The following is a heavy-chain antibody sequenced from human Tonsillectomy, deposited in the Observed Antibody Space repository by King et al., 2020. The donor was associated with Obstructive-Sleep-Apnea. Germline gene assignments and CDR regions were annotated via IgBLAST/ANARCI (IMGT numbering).Heavy chain of an antibody. CDR2: MNPNSGNT. CDR1: GYTFTNYD. V-gene: IGHV1-8*01. CDR3: ARRSTKCYRCFDY. D-gene: IGHD2-2*01. J-gene: IGHJ4*02. Sequence: VQLVESGAEVKKPGASVKVSCKASGYTFTNYDINWVRQATGQGPEWMGWMNPNSGNTVYAQRFQDRGTMTTNTSISTAYMELSSLKSEDTAVYYCARRSTKCYRCFDYWGQGTLVTVSS.